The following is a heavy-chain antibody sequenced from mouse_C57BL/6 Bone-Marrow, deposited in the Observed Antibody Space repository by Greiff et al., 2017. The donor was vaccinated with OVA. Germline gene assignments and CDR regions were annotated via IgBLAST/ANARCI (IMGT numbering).Heavy chain of an antibody. CDR3: VRESNYGGFFAY. V-gene: IGHV10-3*01. CDR2: IRSKSSNYAT. CDR1: GFTFNTYA. J-gene: IGHJ3*01. D-gene: IGHD2-5*01. Sequence: EVQVVESGGGLVQPKGSLKLSCAASGFTFNTYAMHWVRQAPGKGLEWVARIRSKSSNYATYYADSVKDRFTISRDDSQSMLYLQMNNLKTEDTAMYYCVRESNYGGFFAYWGQGTLVTVSA.